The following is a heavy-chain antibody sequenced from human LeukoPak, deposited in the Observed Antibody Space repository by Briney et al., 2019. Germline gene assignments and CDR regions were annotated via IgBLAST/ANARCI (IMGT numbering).Heavy chain of an antibody. J-gene: IGHJ4*02. Sequence: GESLKISCKASGYRFSTYWIGWVRQMPGKGLEWMGVIYPGDSDTRYSPSFQGQVTISADKSISTAYLQWSSLKASDTAMYYCARSSDYVFDYWGQGTLVTVSS. CDR1: GYRFSTYW. CDR3: ARSSDYVFDY. D-gene: IGHD4-17*01. CDR2: IYPGDSDT. V-gene: IGHV5-51*01.